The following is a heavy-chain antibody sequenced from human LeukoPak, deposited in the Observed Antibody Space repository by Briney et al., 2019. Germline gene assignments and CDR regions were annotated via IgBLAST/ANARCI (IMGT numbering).Heavy chain of an antibody. D-gene: IGHD3-22*01. Sequence: GESLKISCKGSGYSFTTHWIGWVRQMPGKGLEWMGIIYPGDSDIKYDPSFQGQVTISADKSISTAYLQWSSLKASDTATYYCARTYDSSAYWYFDLWGRGTLVTVSS. CDR3: ARTYDSSAYWYFDL. J-gene: IGHJ2*01. CDR1: GYSFTTHW. CDR2: IYPGDSDI. V-gene: IGHV5-51*01.